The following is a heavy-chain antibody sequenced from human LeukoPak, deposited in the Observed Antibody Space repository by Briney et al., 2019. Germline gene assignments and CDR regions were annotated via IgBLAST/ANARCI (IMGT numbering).Heavy chain of an antibody. CDR3: ARGGSGWNYYYYYMDV. V-gene: IGHV4-39*01. CDR1: GGSISSNSYY. Sequence: SETLSLTCAVSGGSISSNSYYWGWIRQPPGKGLEWIGSIYYSGSTYYNPSLKSRVTISVDTSKNQFSLKLSSVTAADTAVYYCARGGSGWNYYYYYMDVWGKGTTVTISS. J-gene: IGHJ6*03. CDR2: IYYSGST. D-gene: IGHD6-19*01.